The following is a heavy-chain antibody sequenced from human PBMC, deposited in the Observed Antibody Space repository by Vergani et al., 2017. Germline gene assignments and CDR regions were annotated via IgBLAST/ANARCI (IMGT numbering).Heavy chain of an antibody. J-gene: IGHJ6*02. CDR2: INAGNGNT. CDR3: ARAWAVPTYCGGDCYSPLEYYYGMDV. D-gene: IGHD2-21*02. V-gene: IGHV1-3*01. CDR1: GYTFTSYA. Sequence: QVQLVQSGAEVKKPGASVKVSCKASGYTFTSYAMHWVRQAPGQRLEWMGWINAGNGNTKYSQKFQGRVTITRDTSASTAYMELSSLRSEDTAVYYCARAWAVPTYCGGDCYSPLEYYYGMDVWGQGTTVTVSS.